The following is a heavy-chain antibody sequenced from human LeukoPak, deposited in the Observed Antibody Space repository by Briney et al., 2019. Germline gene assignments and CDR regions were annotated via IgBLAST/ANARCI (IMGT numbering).Heavy chain of an antibody. CDR1: GFTFSSYT. CDR2: ISSGTTYV. V-gene: IGHV3-21*01. CDR3: AREYVGSGWTDYSYYYGMDV. J-gene: IGHJ6*02. Sequence: GGSLRLSCAASGFTFSSYTMNWVRQAPGKGLEWVSCISSGTTYVYYADSVKGRFTISRDNAKSSLYLQMNSLRAEETAVYYCAREYVGSGWTDYSYYYGMDVWGQGTTVTVSS. D-gene: IGHD6-19*01.